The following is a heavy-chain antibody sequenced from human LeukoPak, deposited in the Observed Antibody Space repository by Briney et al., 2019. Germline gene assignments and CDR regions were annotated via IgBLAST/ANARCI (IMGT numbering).Heavy chain of an antibody. D-gene: IGHD2-2*01. Sequence: PGRSLRLSCAASGFTFSSYSMNWVRQAPGKGLEWVSYISSSSSSIYYADSVKGRFTISRDTAKHSLFLQMNSLRAEDTAVYYCARGYCSTTSCAFDSWGQGTLVTVSS. J-gene: IGHJ4*02. CDR3: ARGYCSTTSCAFDS. CDR1: GFTFSSYS. V-gene: IGHV3-48*01. CDR2: ISSSSSSI.